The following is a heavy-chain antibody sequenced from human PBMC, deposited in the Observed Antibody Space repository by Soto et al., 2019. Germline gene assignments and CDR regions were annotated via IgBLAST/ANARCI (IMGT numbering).Heavy chain of an antibody. CDR2: IGTAGDT. D-gene: IGHD6-13*01. V-gene: IGHV3-13*01. J-gene: IGHJ4*02. Sequence: GGSLRLSCAASGFTFSSYDMHWVRQATGKGLEWVSAIGTAGDTYYPGSVKGRFTISRENAKNSLYLQMNSLRAGDTAVYYCARAPQYSSSWPLDYWGQGTLVTVSS. CDR3: ARAPQYSSSWPLDY. CDR1: GFTFSSYD.